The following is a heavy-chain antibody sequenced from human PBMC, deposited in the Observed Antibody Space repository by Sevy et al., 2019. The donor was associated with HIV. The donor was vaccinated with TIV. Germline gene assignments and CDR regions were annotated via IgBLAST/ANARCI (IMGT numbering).Heavy chain of an antibody. Sequence: GGSLRLSCAASGFTFDDYAMHWVRQAPGKGLEWVSLISWDGGSTYYADSVKGRFTISRDNSKNSLYLQMNSLRAEDTALYYCAKDITDHTAMVTTMSYYYYYGMDVWGQGTTVTVSS. CDR3: AKDITDHTAMVTTMSYYYYYGMDV. CDR1: GFTFDDYA. D-gene: IGHD5-18*01. CDR2: ISWDGGST. V-gene: IGHV3-43D*03. J-gene: IGHJ6*02.